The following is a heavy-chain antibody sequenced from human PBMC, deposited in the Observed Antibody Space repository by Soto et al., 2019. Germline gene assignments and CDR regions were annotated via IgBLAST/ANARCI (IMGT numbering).Heavy chain of an antibody. J-gene: IGHJ4*02. V-gene: IGHV4-34*01. CDR2: INHSGST. D-gene: IGHD5-12*01. CDR1: GGSFSGYY. Sequence: PSETLSLTCAVYGGSFSGYYWSWIRQPPGKGLEWIGEINHSGSTNYNPSLKSRVTISVDTSKNQFSLKLSSVTAADTAGYYCARGRLQNRYPFDYWGQGTLVTVS. CDR3: ARGRLQNRYPFDY.